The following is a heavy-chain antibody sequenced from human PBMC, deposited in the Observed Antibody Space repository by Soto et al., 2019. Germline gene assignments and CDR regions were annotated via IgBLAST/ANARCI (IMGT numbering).Heavy chain of an antibody. CDR1: GYTFTSYG. V-gene: IGHV1-18*01. D-gene: IGHD3-10*01. CDR2: ISAYNGST. CDR3: ATNRGFGELHARMDV. Sequence: GASVKVSCKASGYTFTSYGISWVRQAPGQGLEWMGWISAYNGSTNYAQKLQGRVTMTTDTSTSTAYMELRSLRSDDTAVYYCATNRGFGELHARMDVWGQGTTVTVSS. J-gene: IGHJ6*02.